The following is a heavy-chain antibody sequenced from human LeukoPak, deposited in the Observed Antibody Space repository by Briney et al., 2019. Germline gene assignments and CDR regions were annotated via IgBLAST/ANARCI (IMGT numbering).Heavy chain of an antibody. CDR3: AKFVGSSSWPSPVDY. V-gene: IGHV3-23*01. Sequence: GGSLRLSCAASGFTFSSYAMSWVRQAPGKGLEWVSAISGSGGRTYYADSVKGRFTISRDNSKNTLYLQMNSLRAEDTAVYYCAKFVGSSSWPSPVDYWGQGTLVTVSS. CDR2: ISGSGGRT. D-gene: IGHD6-13*01. CDR1: GFTFSSYA. J-gene: IGHJ4*02.